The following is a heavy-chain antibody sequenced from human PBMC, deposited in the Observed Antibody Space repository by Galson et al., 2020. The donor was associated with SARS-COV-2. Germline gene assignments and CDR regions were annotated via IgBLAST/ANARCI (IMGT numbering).Heavy chain of an antibody. CDR2: ITINNGNT. CDR3: ARRCGYNYGPGGYGLDV. V-gene: IGHV1-18*01. CDR1: GYTFTKHG. D-gene: IGHD5-18*01. J-gene: IGHJ6*02. Sequence: ASVKVSCKASGYTFTKHGITWVRQARGQGLEWMGWITINNGNTHYAQNLQGRVTMTTDTSTNTAYMELSSLRYDDTAVYYCARRCGYNYGPGGYGLDVWGQGTPVTVSS.